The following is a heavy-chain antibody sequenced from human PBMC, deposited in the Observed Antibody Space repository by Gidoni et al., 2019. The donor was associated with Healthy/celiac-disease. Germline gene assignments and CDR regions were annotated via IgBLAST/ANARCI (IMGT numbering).Heavy chain of an antibody. CDR1: GFTFSSSA. Sequence: EVQLLESGGGLVQPGGSLRLSCAASGFTFSSSAMSWVRQAPGKGLEWVSAISGSGGSTYYADSVKGRFTISRDNSKNTLYLQMNSLRAEDTAVYYCASVGYSSSWYLGSFDYWGQGTLVTVSS. D-gene: IGHD6-13*01. CDR2: ISGSGGST. V-gene: IGHV3-23*01. CDR3: ASVGYSSSWYLGSFDY. J-gene: IGHJ4*02.